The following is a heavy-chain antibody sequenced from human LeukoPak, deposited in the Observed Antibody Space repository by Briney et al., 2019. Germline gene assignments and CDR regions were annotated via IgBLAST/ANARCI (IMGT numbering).Heavy chain of an antibody. J-gene: IGHJ3*02. Sequence: SETLSLTCAVSGDPISSNNWWTWVRQSPGKGLEWIGEISHSGNTNYNPSLQSRVTISVDTSNNQFFLKLSSVTAADTAVYYCARDTPWGGPNLPDAFDIWGHGTMVTVSS. CDR3: ARDTPWGGPNLPDAFDI. V-gene: IGHV4-4*02. CDR2: ISHSGNT. CDR1: GDPISSNNW. D-gene: IGHD2-15*01.